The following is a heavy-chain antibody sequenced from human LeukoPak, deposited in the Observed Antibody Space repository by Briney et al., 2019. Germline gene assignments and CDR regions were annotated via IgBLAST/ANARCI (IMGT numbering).Heavy chain of an antibody. CDR3: VTYGDSVFDY. CDR1: GFTFSSYA. Sequence: GGSLRLSCLASGFTFSSYAMHWVRQAPGKGLEYVSGINNNGGSTYYADSVMGRFTISRDNSKNTLYLQMSSLRVEDTAVYCCVTYGDSVFDYWGQGTQVTVSS. V-gene: IGHV3-64D*09. J-gene: IGHJ4*02. D-gene: IGHD4-17*01. CDR2: INNNGGST.